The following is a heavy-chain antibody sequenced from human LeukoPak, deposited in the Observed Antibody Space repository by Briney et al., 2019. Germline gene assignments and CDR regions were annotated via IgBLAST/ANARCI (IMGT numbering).Heavy chain of an antibody. CDR3: AKLDGSGAGSSRPPIDY. V-gene: IGHV3-23*01. Sequence: GGSLRLSCAASGFTFSDYGMSWVRQAPGKGLEWVSTISDGGSITYYADSVEGRFTISRDNSKNTLFLQMSSLRAEDTAVYYCAKLDGSGAGSSRPPIDYWGQGSLVTVSS. CDR1: GFTFSDYG. D-gene: IGHD3-10*01. J-gene: IGHJ4*02. CDR2: ISDGGSIT.